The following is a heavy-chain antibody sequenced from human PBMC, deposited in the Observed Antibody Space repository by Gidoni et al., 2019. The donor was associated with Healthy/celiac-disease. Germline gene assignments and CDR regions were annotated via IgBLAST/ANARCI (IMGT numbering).Heavy chain of an antibody. D-gene: IGHD3-22*01. J-gene: IGHJ4*02. V-gene: IGHV4-39*01. CDR3: ARGVVITRALDY. CDR2: IYYSGST. Sequence: QLQLQESGPGLVKPSETLSLTCTVSGGSISSCSYYWGWIRQPPGKGLEWIGSIYYSGSTYYNPSLKSRVTISVDTSKNQFSLKLSSVTAADTAVYYCARGVVITRALDYWGQGTLVTVSS. CDR1: GGSISSCSYY.